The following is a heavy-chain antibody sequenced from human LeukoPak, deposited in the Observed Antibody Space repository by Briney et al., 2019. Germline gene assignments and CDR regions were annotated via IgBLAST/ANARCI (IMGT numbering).Heavy chain of an antibody. J-gene: IGHJ3*02. D-gene: IGHD3-3*01. V-gene: IGHV3-23*01. CDR1: GFTFSSYA. Sequence: GGSLRLSCAASGFTFSSYAMSWVRLAPGKGLEWVSAISGSGDSTYYADSVKGRFTISRDNSKNTLYLQMNSLRAEDTAVYYCAKDPTYYDFWSGPGAFDIWGQGTMVTVSS. CDR2: ISGSGDST. CDR3: AKDPTYYDFWSGPGAFDI.